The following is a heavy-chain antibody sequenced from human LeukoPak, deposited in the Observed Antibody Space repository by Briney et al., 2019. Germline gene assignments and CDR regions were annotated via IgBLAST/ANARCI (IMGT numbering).Heavy chain of an antibody. Sequence: GGSLRLSCAASGFTFSSYAMSWVRQAPGKGLEWVSVISGSGGSTYFADSVKGRFTISRDNSKNTLYLQMNSLRAGDTAVYYCARRGYDYGRAFDIWGQGTMVTVSS. V-gene: IGHV3-23*01. J-gene: IGHJ3*02. CDR1: GFTFSSYA. CDR3: ARRGYDYGRAFDI. D-gene: IGHD5-12*01. CDR2: ISGSGGST.